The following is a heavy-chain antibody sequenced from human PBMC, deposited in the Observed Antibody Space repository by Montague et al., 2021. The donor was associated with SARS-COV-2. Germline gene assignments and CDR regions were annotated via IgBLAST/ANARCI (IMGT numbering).Heavy chain of an antibody. CDR2: IYYSGST. CDR1: GGSFSGYY. CDR3: ARVVGDYDFWSGQYYYYYYMDV. Sequence: SETLSLTCAAYGGSFSGYYWSWIRQPPGKGLEWIGYIYYSGSTNYNPSLKSRVTISVDTSKNQFSLKLSSVTAADTAVYSCARVVGDYDFWSGQYYYYYYMDVWGKGTTVTVSS. V-gene: IGHV4-59*01. J-gene: IGHJ6*03. D-gene: IGHD3-3*01.